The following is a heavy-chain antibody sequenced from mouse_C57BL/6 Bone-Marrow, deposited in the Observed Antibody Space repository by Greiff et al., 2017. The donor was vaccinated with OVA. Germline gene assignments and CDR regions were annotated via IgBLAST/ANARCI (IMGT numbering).Heavy chain of an antibody. CDR3: TTAY. CDR2: IDPENGDT. V-gene: IGHV14-4*01. CDR1: GFNIKDDY. Sequence: EVQVVESGAELVRPGASVKLSCTASGFNIKDDYMHWVKQRPEQGLEWIGWIDPENGDTESASKFQGKATITADTSSNAAYLQLSSLTSEDTAVYYCTTAYWGQGTLVTVSA. J-gene: IGHJ3*01.